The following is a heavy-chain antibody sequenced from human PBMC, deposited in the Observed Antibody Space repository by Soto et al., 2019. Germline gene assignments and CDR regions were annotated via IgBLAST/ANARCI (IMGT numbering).Heavy chain of an antibody. CDR3: ARGPYYYGSGSSLDY. V-gene: IGHV1-69*13. Sequence: ASVKVSFKASGGTFSSYAISWLRQAPGQGLEWMGGIIPIFGTANYAQKFQGRVTITADESTSTAYMELSSLRSEDTAVYYCARGPYYYGSGSSLDYWGQGTLVTVSS. J-gene: IGHJ4*02. D-gene: IGHD3-10*01. CDR2: IIPIFGTA. CDR1: GGTFSSYA.